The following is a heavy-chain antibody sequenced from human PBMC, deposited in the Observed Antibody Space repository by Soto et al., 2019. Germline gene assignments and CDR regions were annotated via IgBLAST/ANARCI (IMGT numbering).Heavy chain of an antibody. J-gene: IGHJ4*02. V-gene: IGHV3-33*01. Sequence: GGSLRLSCAASGFTFSSYGMNWVRQAPGKGLEWVAVIWYDGSKKFYADSVKGRFTISRDNSENTLYLQMNSLRGEDTAVYYCERLKNVGDCSNNPCPYSRLDCWGQGIQVTVSS. CDR3: ERLKNVGDCSNNPCPYSRLDC. D-gene: IGHD2-21*01. CDR1: GFTFSSYG. CDR2: IWYDGSKK.